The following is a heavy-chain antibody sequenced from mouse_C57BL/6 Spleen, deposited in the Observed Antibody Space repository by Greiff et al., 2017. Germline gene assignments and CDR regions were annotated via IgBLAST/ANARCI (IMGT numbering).Heavy chain of an antibody. CDR3: ARRDYAFAY. V-gene: IGHV1-18*01. CDR2: INPNNGGT. D-gene: IGHD1-1*02. Sequence: VQLQQSGPELVKPGASVMIPCKASGYTFTDYNMDWVKQSHGKSLEWIGDINPNNGGTIYNQKFKGKATLTVDKSSSTASMKLRSLTSEDTAVYYCARRDYAFAYWGQGTLVTVSA. J-gene: IGHJ3*01. CDR1: GYTFTDYN.